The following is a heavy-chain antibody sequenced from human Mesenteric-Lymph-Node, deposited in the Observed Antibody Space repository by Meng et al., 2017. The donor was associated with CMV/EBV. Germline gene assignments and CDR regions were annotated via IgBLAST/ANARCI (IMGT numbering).Heavy chain of an antibody. CDR3: AHCSFIAAAEQGDGFDP. D-gene: IGHD6-13*01. Sequence: FSLSTSGVGVGCIRQPPGEAVEWLALIYWDDDKRYSPSLKSRITITKDTSKNQVVITMTNMDPVDTATYYCAHCSFIAAAEQGDGFDPWGQGTLVTVSS. J-gene: IGHJ5*02. V-gene: IGHV2-5*02. CDR2: IYWDDDK. CDR1: FSLSTSGVG.